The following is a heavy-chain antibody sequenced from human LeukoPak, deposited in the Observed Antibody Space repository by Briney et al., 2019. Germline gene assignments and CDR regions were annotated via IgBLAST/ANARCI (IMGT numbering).Heavy chain of an antibody. CDR1: GGSISSSSYY. D-gene: IGHD5-18*01. CDR2: IYYSGST. CDR3: ARDSPSGYPHLNWFDP. J-gene: IGHJ5*02. V-gene: IGHV4-39*07. Sequence: SETLSLTCTVSGGSISSSSYYWGWIRQPPGKGLEWIGSIYYSGSTYYNPSLKSRVTISVDTSKNQFSLKLSSVTAADTAVYYCARDSPSGYPHLNWFDPWGQGTLVTVSS.